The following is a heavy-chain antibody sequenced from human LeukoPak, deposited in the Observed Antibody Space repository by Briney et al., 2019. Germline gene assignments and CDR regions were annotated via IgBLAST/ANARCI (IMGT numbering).Heavy chain of an antibody. J-gene: IGHJ5*02. Sequence: AASVKVSCKASGYTFTSYGISWVRQAPGQGLEWMGWISAYNGNTNYAQKLQGRVTMTTDTSTSTAYMELRSLRSDDTAVYYCARVPAAYKTNWFDPWGQGTLVTVSS. CDR3: ARVPAAYKTNWFDP. CDR2: ISAYNGNT. CDR1: GYTFTSYG. V-gene: IGHV1-18*01. D-gene: IGHD2-2*01.